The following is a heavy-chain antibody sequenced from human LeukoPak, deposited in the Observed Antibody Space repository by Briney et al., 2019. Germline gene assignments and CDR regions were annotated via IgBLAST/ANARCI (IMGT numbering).Heavy chain of an antibody. CDR3: ASHYSSSPLDY. J-gene: IGHJ4*02. CDR1: GGSISSSSYY. D-gene: IGHD6-6*01. Sequence: SETLSLTCTVSGGSISSSSYYWGWIRQPPGKGLEWIGSIYYSGSTYHNPSLKSRVTISVDTSKNQFSLKLSSVTAADTAVYYCASHYSSSPLDYWGQGTLVTVSS. V-gene: IGHV4-39*01. CDR2: IYYSGST.